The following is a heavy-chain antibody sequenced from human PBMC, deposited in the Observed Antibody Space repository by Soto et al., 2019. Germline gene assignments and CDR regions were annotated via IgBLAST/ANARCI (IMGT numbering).Heavy chain of an antibody. CDR1: GFSLSTSGVG. Sequence: SGPTLVNPTQTLTLTCTFSGFSLSTSGVGVGWIRQPPGKALEWLALIYWDDDKRYSPSLKSRLTITKDTSKNQVVLTMTNMDPVDTATYYCAHSGCSGGSCYSLRKALFDYWGQGTLVTVSS. J-gene: IGHJ4*02. CDR3: AHSGCSGGSCYSLRKALFDY. CDR2: IYWDDDK. D-gene: IGHD2-15*01. V-gene: IGHV2-5*02.